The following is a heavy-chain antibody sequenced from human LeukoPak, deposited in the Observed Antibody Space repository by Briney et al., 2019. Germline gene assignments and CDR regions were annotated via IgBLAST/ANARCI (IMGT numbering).Heavy chain of an antibody. Sequence: ASVKVSCKASGYTFTSYGISWVRQAPGQGLEWMGWISAYNGNTNYAQKLQGRVTMTTDTSTSTAYMELRSLRSDDTAVYYCGRGGPWDGYNYGTFDIWGQGTMVTVSS. CDR1: GYTFTSYG. CDR2: ISAYNGNT. V-gene: IGHV1-18*01. D-gene: IGHD5-24*01. CDR3: GRGGPWDGYNYGTFDI. J-gene: IGHJ3*02.